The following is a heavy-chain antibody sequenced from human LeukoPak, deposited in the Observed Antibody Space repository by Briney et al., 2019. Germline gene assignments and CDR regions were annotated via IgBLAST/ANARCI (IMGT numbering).Heavy chain of an antibody. D-gene: IGHD3-22*01. V-gene: IGHV1-2*02. Sequence: ASVKVSCKASGYTFTGYYMHWVRQAPGQGLEWMGWINPNSGGTNYAQKFQGRVAMTRDTSISTAYMELSRLRSDDTAVYYCARDNYYYDSSGFPNWFDPWGQGTLVTVSS. CDR3: ARDNYYYDSSGFPNWFDP. J-gene: IGHJ5*02. CDR2: INPNSGGT. CDR1: GYTFTGYY.